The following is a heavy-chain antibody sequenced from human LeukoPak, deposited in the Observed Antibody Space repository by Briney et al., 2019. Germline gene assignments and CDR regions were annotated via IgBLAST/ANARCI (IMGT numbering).Heavy chain of an antibody. CDR2: IYYSGST. CDR3: ARHSLRLGMDGGWPYYFDY. J-gene: IGHJ4*02. Sequence: SETLSLTCTVSGGSISSSSYYWGWIRQPPGKGLEWIGSIYYSGSTYYNPSLKSRVTISVDTSKNQFSLKLSSVTAADTAVYYCARHSLRLGMDGGWPYYFDYWGQGTLVTVSS. D-gene: IGHD3-16*01. V-gene: IGHV4-39*01. CDR1: GGSISSSSYY.